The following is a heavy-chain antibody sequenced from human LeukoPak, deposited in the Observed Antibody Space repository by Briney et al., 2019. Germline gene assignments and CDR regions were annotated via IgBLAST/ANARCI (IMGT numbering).Heavy chain of an antibody. Sequence: GGSLRLSCAASGFTFSSYSMHWVRQAPGKGLEWVSSISSSSSYKYYADSVKGRFTISRDNAKNSLYLQMNSLRAEDTAVYYCARVLSAHCGGDCYSNFDYWGQGTLVTVSS. CDR1: GFTFSSYS. V-gene: IGHV3-21*04. J-gene: IGHJ4*02. CDR3: ARVLSAHCGGDCYSNFDY. CDR2: ISSSSSYK. D-gene: IGHD2-21*02.